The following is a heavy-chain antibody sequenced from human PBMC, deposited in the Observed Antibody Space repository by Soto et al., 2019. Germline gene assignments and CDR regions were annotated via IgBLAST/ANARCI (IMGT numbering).Heavy chain of an antibody. J-gene: IGHJ6*03. CDR1: GGSISSYY. Sequence: SETLSLTCTVSGGSISSYYWSWIRQPPGKGLEWIGCIYYSGSTNYNPSLKSRVTISVDTSKNQFSLKLSSVTAADTAVYYCARALKDYYYYYMDVWGKGTTVTVSS. CDR2: IYYSGST. V-gene: IGHV4-59*01. D-gene: IGHD2-8*01. CDR3: ARALKDYYYYYMDV.